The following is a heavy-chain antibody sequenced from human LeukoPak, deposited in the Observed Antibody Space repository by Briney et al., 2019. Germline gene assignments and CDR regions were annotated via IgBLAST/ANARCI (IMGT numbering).Heavy chain of an antibody. CDR3: AREGSSSSCNFDY. D-gene: IGHD6-13*01. CDR1: GFTFSSFS. J-gene: IGHJ4*02. CDR2: ISSSSSYT. Sequence: GGSLRLSCAVSGFTFSSFSMNWVRQAPGKGLEWVSYISSSSSYTNYADSVKGRFTISRDNAKNSLYLQMNSLRAEDTAVYYCAREGSSSSCNFDYWGQGTLVTVSS. V-gene: IGHV3-21*05.